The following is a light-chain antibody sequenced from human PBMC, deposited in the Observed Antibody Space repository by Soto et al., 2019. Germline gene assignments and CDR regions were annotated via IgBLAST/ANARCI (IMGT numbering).Light chain of an antibody. Sequence: DIQMTQSPSTLSATAGDSVTITCRASQSISSWLAWYQHKPGKAPNLLIYDASTLDSGVPSRFSGSGSGTEFTLTISSLQPDDFATYYCQQYNSYSFGQGTKVDIK. CDR1: QSISSW. V-gene: IGKV1-5*01. CDR2: DAS. J-gene: IGKJ1*01. CDR3: QQYNSYS.